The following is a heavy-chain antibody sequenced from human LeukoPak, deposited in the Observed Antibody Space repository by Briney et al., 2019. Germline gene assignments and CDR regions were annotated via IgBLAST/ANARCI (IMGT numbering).Heavy chain of an antibody. CDR3: ARDREQYYDFWSGYSWAFDI. V-gene: IGHV3-30*19. D-gene: IGHD3-3*01. CDR2: ISYDGSNK. Sequence: GGSLRLSCAASGFTFSSYGMHWVRQAPGKGLEWVAVISYDGSNKYYADSVKGRFTISRDNSKNTLYLQMNSLRAEDTAVYYCARDREQYYDFWSGYSWAFDIWGQGTMVTVSS. J-gene: IGHJ3*02. CDR1: GFTFSSYG.